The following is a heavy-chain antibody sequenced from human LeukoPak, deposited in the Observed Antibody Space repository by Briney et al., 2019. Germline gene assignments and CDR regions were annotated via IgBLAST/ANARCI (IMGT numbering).Heavy chain of an antibody. CDR1: GF. CDR3: AIKAKGDY. D-gene: IGHD3-10*01. J-gene: IGHJ4*02. Sequence: GGSLRLSCAASGFLHWVRQAPGKGLEWVAFIRWDGSYKYYADSVRGRFTISRDNSRNTLYLQMNSLRAEDTAVYYSAIKAKGDYWGQGTLVTVSS. V-gene: IGHV3-30*02. CDR2: IRWDGSYK.